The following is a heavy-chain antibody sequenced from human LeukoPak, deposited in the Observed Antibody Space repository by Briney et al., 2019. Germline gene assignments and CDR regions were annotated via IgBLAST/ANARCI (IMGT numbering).Heavy chain of an antibody. D-gene: IGHD3-10*01. Sequence: ASVKVSCKASGYTFISYAMNWVRQAPGQGLEWMGWINTETGNPTYAQGFTGQFVFSVDTSVNTAYLQISSLRTEDTAVYYCARGGYYGGSGTYGFFDYWGQGSLVTVSS. J-gene: IGHJ4*02. CDR1: GYTFISYA. CDR3: ARGGYYGGSGTYGFFDY. CDR2: INTETGNP. V-gene: IGHV7-4-1*02.